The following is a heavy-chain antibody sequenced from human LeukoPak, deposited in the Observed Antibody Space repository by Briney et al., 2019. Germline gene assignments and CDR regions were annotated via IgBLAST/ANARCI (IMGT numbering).Heavy chain of an antibody. Sequence: SETLSLTCTVSGGSISSSSYYWSWIRQPPGKGLEWIGYIYYSGSTNYNPFLKSRVTISVDTSKNQFSLKLSSVTAADTAVYYCARAPKYYDILTDTRGPNYYYYYMDVWGKGTTVTISS. CDR1: GGSISSSSYY. J-gene: IGHJ6*03. V-gene: IGHV4-61*01. CDR2: IYYSGST. CDR3: ARAPKYYDILTDTRGPNYYYYYMDV. D-gene: IGHD3-9*01.